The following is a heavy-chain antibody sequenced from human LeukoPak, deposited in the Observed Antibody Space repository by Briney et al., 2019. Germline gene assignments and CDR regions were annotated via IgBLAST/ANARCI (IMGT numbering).Heavy chain of an antibody. CDR3: ARAKTLYCSSTSCHYYCGMDV. CDR2: IYYSGST. D-gene: IGHD2-2*01. V-gene: IGHV4-59*01. Sequence: SETLSLTCAVYGGSFSGYYWSWIRQPPGKGLEWIGYIYYSGSTNYNPSLRSRVTISVDTSKNQFSLKLSSVTAADTAVYYCARAKTLYCSSTSCHYYCGMDVWGKGTTVTVSS. J-gene: IGHJ6*04. CDR1: GGSFSGYY.